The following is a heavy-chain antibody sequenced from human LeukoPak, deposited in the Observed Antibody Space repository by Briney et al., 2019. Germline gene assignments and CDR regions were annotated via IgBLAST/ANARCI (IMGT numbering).Heavy chain of an antibody. J-gene: IGHJ5*02. CDR1: GFTFGSYA. CDR2: ISYDGSNK. V-gene: IGHV3-30*04. D-gene: IGHD1-14*01. Sequence: GGSLRLSCAASGFTFGSYAMHWVRQAPGKGLEWVAVISYDGSNKYYADSVKGRFTISRDNSKNTLYLQMNSLRAEDTAVYYCARGSSTGTLSLWFDPWGQGTLVTVSS. CDR3: ARGSSTGTLSLWFDP.